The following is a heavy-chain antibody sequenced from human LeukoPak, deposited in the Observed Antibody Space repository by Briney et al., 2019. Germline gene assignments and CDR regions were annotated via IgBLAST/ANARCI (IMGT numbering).Heavy chain of an antibody. CDR3: ARGPRDRRLWFGELVDAFDI. Sequence: TSETLSLTCAVYGGSFSGYYWSWIRQPPGKGLEWIGEINHSGSTNYNPSLKSRVTISADTSKNQFSLKLSSVTAADTAVYYCARGPRDRRLWFGELVDAFDIWGQGTMVTVSS. CDR1: GGSFSGYY. D-gene: IGHD3-10*01. J-gene: IGHJ3*02. V-gene: IGHV4-34*01. CDR2: INHSGST.